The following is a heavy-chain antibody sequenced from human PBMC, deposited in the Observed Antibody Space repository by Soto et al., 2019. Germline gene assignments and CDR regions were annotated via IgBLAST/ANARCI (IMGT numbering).Heavy chain of an antibody. CDR3: ARDGAAAPDAEYFQH. J-gene: IGHJ1*01. CDR1: GGTFSSYA. V-gene: IGHV1-69*13. Sequence: SVKVSCKASGGTFSSYAISWVRQAPGQGLEWMGGIIPIFGTANYAQKFQGRVTITADESTSTAYMELSSLRSEDTAVYYCARDGAAAPDAEYFQHWGQGTLVTVSS. CDR2: IIPIFGTA. D-gene: IGHD6-13*01.